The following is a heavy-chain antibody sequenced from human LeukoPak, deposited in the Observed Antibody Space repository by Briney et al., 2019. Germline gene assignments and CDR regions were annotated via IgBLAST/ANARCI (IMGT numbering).Heavy chain of an antibody. Sequence: GGSLRLSCAASGFTFSSFSMNWVRQAPGKGLEWVSSISSSSSYIYYADSVKGRFTISRDNSKNTLYLQMNSLRAEDTAVYYCAKDNQYGGGIFDYWGQGTLVTVSS. CDR1: GFTFSSFS. CDR3: AKDNQYGGGIFDY. D-gene: IGHD2-8*01. V-gene: IGHV3-21*04. CDR2: ISSSSSYI. J-gene: IGHJ4*02.